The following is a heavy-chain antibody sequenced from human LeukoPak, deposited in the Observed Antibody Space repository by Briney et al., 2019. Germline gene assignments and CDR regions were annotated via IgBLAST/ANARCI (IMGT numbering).Heavy chain of an antibody. V-gene: IGHV3-74*01. J-gene: IGHJ6*03. CDR2: INSDGSST. D-gene: IGHD6-19*01. CDR1: GFTFSSYW. Sequence: GGSLRLSCAASGFTFSSYWMHWVRQAPGKGLVWVSRINSDGSSTSYADSVKGRFTISRDNAKNTLYLQMNSLRAEDTAVYYCARDLESSGWYTRSYYYYYMDVWGKGTTVTISS. CDR3: ARDLESSGWYTRSYYYYYMDV.